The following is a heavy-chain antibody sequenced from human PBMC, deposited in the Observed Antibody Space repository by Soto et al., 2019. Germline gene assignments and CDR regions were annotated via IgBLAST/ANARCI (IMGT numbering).Heavy chain of an antibody. CDR1: GYTFTSYD. J-gene: IGHJ6*02. Sequence: QVQLVQSGAEVKKPGASVKVSCKASGYTFTSYDINWVRQATGQGLEWMGWMNTNSGNTGYAQKLQGRVTMTRNTTISTAYMELSSLRSEHTAVYYCASERTGTTSMDVWGQGNTVTVSS. V-gene: IGHV1-8*01. CDR3: ASERTGTTSMDV. CDR2: MNTNSGNT. D-gene: IGHD1-1*01.